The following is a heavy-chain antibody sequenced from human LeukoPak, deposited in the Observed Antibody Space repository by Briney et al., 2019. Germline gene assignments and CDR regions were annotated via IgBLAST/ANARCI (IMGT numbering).Heavy chain of an antibody. J-gene: IGHJ6*02. CDR1: GGSISSHY. D-gene: IGHD4-17*01. V-gene: IGHV4-59*11. CDR3: AREDTQTKVREGMDV. CDR2: IYYSGST. Sequence: PSETLSLTCTVSGGSISSHYWSWIRQPPGKGLEWIGYIYYSGSTNYNPSLKSRVTISVDTSRNQFSLQLRSVTAADTAVYYYAREDTQTKVREGMDVWGQGTTVIVSS.